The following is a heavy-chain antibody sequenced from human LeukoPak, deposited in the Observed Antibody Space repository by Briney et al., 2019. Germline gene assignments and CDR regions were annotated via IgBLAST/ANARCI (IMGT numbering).Heavy chain of an antibody. Sequence: GASVKVSCEASEYIFTNYAINWMRQAPGQGLEWMGWITTSTGNPTYAQGFTGRFVFSSDTSVSTAYLQISSLRAEDTAVYYCARDPYAPPSSDLQRFDSWGQGTLVTVSS. D-gene: IGHD6-19*01. V-gene: IGHV7-4-1*02. CDR3: ARDPYAPPSSDLQRFDS. CDR1: EYIFTNYA. CDR2: ITTSTGNP. J-gene: IGHJ5*01.